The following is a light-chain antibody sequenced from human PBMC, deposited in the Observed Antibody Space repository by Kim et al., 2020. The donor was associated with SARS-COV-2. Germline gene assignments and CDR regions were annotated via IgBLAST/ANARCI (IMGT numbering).Light chain of an antibody. CDR3: LQYNTYPWT. V-gene: IGKV1-17*01. Sequence: ASVGGRVTITCRASQGIRSDLAWFQQKPGKAPKRLIYGASSLESAVPSRFTGSGSGTEFTLTISGLQPEDFTTYYCLQYNTYPWTFGQGTKVDIK. CDR2: GAS. CDR1: QGIRSD. J-gene: IGKJ1*01.